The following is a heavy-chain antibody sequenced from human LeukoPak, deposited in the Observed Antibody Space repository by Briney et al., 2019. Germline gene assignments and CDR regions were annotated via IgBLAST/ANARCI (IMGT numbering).Heavy chain of an antibody. V-gene: IGHV4-61*02. CDR2: IYTSGST. D-gene: IGHD4-17*01. J-gene: IGHJ3*02. CDR3: ARDPRNRYYGDSPFHI. Sequence: SETLSLTCTVSGGSISSGSYYWSWIRQPAGKGLEWIGRIYTSGSTNYNPSLKSRVTISVDTSKNQFSLKLSSVTAAHTAVYYCARDPRNRYYGDSPFHIWGQGTMVTVSS. CDR1: GGSISSGSYY.